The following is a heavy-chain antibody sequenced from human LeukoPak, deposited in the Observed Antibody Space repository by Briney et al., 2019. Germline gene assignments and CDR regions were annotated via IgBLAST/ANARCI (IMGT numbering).Heavy chain of an antibody. J-gene: IGHJ6*02. CDR2: IYYSGST. CDR1: GGFISSGGYY. D-gene: IGHD3-10*01. V-gene: IGHV4-31*03. CDR3: ARALWFGESPDGMDV. Sequence: SETLSLTCTVSGGFISSGGYYWSWIRQHPGKGLEWIGYIYYSGSTYYNPSLKSRVTISVDTSKNQFSLKLSSVTVADTAVYYCARALWFGESPDGMDVWGQGTTVTVSS.